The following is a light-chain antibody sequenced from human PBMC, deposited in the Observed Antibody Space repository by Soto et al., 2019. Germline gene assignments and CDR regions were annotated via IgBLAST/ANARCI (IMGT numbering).Light chain of an antibody. CDR1: QVISSW. J-gene: IGKJ4*01. V-gene: IGKV1D-16*01. CDR2: AAS. CDR3: QQYNSYSPLT. Sequence: DIHITHSPSSVSASVGDRVTITCRASQVISSWLVWYQQKPGKAPKLLIYAASSLQSGVPSRFSGSGSGTDFTLTISSLQPDDFATYYCQQYNSYSPLTFGGGTKVDIK.